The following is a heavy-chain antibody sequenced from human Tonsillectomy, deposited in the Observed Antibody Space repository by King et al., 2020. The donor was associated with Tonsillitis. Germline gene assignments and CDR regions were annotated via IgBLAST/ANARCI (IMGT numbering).Heavy chain of an antibody. CDR3: ARGVDF. J-gene: IGHJ4*02. Sequence: VQLVESGAEVKKPGASVMVSCKTSGYTFTNYDINWVRQGTGQGLEWMGWMDPSSGDADYSQKFQGGVAMTRNTSISTAFMEVRSLRSEDTAVYYCARGVDFWGQGTLVTVSS. CDR1: GYTFTNYD. V-gene: IGHV1-8*02. CDR2: MDPSSGDA.